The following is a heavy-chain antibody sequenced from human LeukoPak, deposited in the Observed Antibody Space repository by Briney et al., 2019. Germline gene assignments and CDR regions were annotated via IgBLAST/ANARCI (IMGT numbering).Heavy chain of an antibody. J-gene: IGHJ4*02. CDR2: ISGSGGST. CDR3: AKRGSYTSYYFDY. V-gene: IGHV3-23*01. D-gene: IGHD1-26*01. CDR1: GFTFSSYA. Sequence: GGSLRLSCAAAGFTFSSYAMSWVRQAPGKGLEWVSAISGSGGSTYYADSVKGRFTISRDNSKNTLYLQMNSLRAEDTAVYYCAKRGSYTSYYFDYWGQGTLVTVSS.